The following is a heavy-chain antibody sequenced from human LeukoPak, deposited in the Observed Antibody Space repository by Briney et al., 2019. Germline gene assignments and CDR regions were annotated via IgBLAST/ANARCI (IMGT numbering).Heavy chain of an antibody. CDR3: ARGRYCSSTRSGYIDY. D-gene: IGHD2-2*01. CDR1: GFTFSSYS. Sequence: GGSLRLSCAASGFTFSSYSMNWVRQAPGKGLEWVSSISSSSSYIYYADSVKGRFTISRDNPKNSLYLQMNSLRAEETAVYYCARGRYCSSTRSGYIDYWGQGTLVTVSS. CDR2: ISSSSSYI. J-gene: IGHJ4*02. V-gene: IGHV3-21*01.